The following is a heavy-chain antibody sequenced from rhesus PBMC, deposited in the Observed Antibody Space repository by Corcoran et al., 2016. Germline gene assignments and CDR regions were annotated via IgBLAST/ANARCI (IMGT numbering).Heavy chain of an antibody. D-gene: IGHD1-26*01. J-gene: IGHJ4*01. CDR1: GGSISSNY. Sequence: QLQLQESGPGLVKPSETLSLTCAVSGGSISSNYWSWIRQPPGKGLEWIGRISGSGGSTEYNPSLQSRVTVSTDTAKNQFSLKLSSVTSADTAVYYCARGIITPYFDYWGQGVLVTVSS. CDR3: ARGIITPYFDY. CDR2: ISGSGGST. V-gene: IGHV4-173*01.